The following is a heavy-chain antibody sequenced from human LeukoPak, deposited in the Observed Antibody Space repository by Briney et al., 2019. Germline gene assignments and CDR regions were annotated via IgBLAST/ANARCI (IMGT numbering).Heavy chain of an antibody. Sequence: SETLSLTCTLSGGSISSYYWSWIRQPPGKGLEWIGYIYYSGSTNYNPSLKSRVTISVDTSKNQFSLKLSSVTAADTAVYYCARDHSGELERRYAFDIWGQGTMVTVSS. CDR2: IYYSGST. CDR1: GGSISSYY. V-gene: IGHV4-59*01. D-gene: IGHD1-1*01. CDR3: ARDHSGELERRYAFDI. J-gene: IGHJ3*02.